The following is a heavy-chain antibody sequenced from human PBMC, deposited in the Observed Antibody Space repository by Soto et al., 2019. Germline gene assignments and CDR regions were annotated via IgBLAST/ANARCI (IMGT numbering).Heavy chain of an antibody. D-gene: IGHD3-3*01. V-gene: IGHV4-34*01. J-gene: IGHJ6*02. CDR2: INHSGST. CDR1: GGSFSGYY. Sequence: SEPLSLTCAVYGGSFSGYYWSWIRQPPGKGLEWIGEINHSGSTNYNPSLKSRVTISVDTSKNQFSLKLSSVTAADTAVYYCARAVLRFLEWLSDYGMDVWGQGTTVTVSS. CDR3: ARAVLRFLEWLSDYGMDV.